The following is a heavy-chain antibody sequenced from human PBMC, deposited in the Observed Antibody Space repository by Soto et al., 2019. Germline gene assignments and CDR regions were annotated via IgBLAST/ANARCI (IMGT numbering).Heavy chain of an antibody. CDR2: ISYDGSNK. V-gene: IGHV3-30-3*01. CDR1: GFTFCSYA. D-gene: IGHD3-10*01. Sequence: QVQLVESGGGVVQPGRSLRLSCAASGFTFCSYAMHWVRQAPGKGLEWVAVISYDGSNKYYADSVKGRFTISRDNSKNTLYLQMNSLRAEDTAVYYCARDRQAWFGELLLDWGQGTLVTVSS. J-gene: IGHJ4*02. CDR3: ARDRQAWFGELLLD.